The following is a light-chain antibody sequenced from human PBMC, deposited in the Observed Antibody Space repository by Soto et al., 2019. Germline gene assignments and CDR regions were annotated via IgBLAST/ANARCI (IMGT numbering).Light chain of an antibody. J-gene: IGLJ1*01. CDR2: EGN. CDR1: SSDVGANNF. V-gene: IGLV2-23*01. Sequence: QSVLTQPASVSGSPGQSITISCTGTSSDVGANNFVSWYQQHPGKAPKLTIYEGNKRPSGVSYRFSGSKSGNMASLTISGLQAEDEADYYCCSYVDGGSYVFGIGTKVTVL. CDR3: CSYVDGGSYV.